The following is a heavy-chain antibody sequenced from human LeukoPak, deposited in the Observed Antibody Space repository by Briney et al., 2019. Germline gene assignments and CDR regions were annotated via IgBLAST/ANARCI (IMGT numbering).Heavy chain of an antibody. Sequence: QPGRSLRLSCAASGFTFSSYAMHWVRQAPGKGLEWVAVISYDGSNKYYADSVKGRFTISRDNSKNTLYLQMNSLRAEDTAVYYCASQRGLITSYNTNRRSPYGMDVWGQGTTVTVSS. D-gene: IGHD5-24*01. CDR3: ASQRGLITSYNTNRRSPYGMDV. J-gene: IGHJ6*02. V-gene: IGHV3-30*04. CDR2: ISYDGSNK. CDR1: GFTFSSYA.